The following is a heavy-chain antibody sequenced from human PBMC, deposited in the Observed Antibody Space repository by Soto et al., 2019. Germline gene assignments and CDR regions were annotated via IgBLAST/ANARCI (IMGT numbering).Heavy chain of an antibody. V-gene: IGHV3-21*01. D-gene: IGHD3-9*01. Sequence: EVQLVESGGGLVQPGGSLRLSCAASGFTFSSYNMNWVRQAPGKGLEWVSSISSSSTYIYYADSVKGRFTISRDNAKNSLYLQMNSRRAEDTAVYYCARETTYDILTASYGACFDTWGQGTLVTVSS. CDR3: ARETTYDILTASYGACFDT. CDR1: GFTFSSYN. CDR2: ISSSSTYI. J-gene: IGHJ5*02.